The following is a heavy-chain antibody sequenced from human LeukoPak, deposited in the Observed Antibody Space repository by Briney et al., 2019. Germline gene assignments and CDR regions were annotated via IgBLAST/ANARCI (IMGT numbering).Heavy chain of an antibody. CDR1: GFTFSSYG. J-gene: IGHJ4*02. CDR3: AKDLVLGSSSWEYYFDY. V-gene: IGHV3-30*02. Sequence: PGGSLRLSCAASGFTFSSYGMHWVRQAPGKGLEWVAFIRYDGSNKYYADSVKGRFTISRDNSKNTLYLQMNSLRAEDTAVYYCAKDLVLGSSSWEYYFDYWGQGTQSPSPQ. D-gene: IGHD6-13*01. CDR2: IRYDGSNK.